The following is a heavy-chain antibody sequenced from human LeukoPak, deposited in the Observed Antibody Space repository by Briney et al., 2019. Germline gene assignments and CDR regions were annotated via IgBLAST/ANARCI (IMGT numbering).Heavy chain of an antibody. J-gene: IGHJ3*01. CDR3: LGAFDF. CDR2: ISWRSSDI. Sequence: GSLRLSCVASGFTLSSYNMKWVRQAPGKRLEWVSSISWRSSDIEYADSVKGRFTISRDNAQNSLYLQMNSLRVEDTAVYYCLGAFDFWGQGTMVTVSS. V-gene: IGHV3-21*01. CDR1: GFTLSSYN.